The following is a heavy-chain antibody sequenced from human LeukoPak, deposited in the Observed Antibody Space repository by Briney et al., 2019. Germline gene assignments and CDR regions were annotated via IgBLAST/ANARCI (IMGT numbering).Heavy chain of an antibody. V-gene: IGHV1-46*01. CDR2: INPSGGST. J-gene: IGHJ4*02. CDR1: GYTFTSYY. D-gene: IGHD3-22*01. CDR3: ARGTRGDTSGYIRGQFDY. Sequence: ASVKVSCKASGYTFTSYYMHWVRQAPGQGLEWMGIINPSGGSTSYAQKFQGRVTMTTDTSTSTAYMELRSLRSDDTAVYYCARGTRGDTSGYIRGQFDYWGQGTLVTVSS.